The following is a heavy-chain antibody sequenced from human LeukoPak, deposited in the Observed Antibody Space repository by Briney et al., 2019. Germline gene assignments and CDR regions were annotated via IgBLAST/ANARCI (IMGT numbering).Heavy chain of an antibody. J-gene: IGHJ5*02. CDR2: NSSSSSYI. V-gene: IGHV3-21*01. CDR1: GFTFSSYS. D-gene: IGHD3-10*01. CDR3: AATGGSGSYSFDP. Sequence: GGSLRLSCAASGFTFSSYSMNWVRQAPGKGLEWVSSNSSSSSYIYYADSVKGRFTISRDNAKNSLYLQMNSLRAEDTAVYYCAATGGSGSYSFDPWGQGTLVTVSS.